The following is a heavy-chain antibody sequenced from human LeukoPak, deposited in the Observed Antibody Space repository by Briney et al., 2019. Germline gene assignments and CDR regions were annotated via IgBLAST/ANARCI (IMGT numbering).Heavy chain of an antibody. Sequence: GGSLSLSRSVSGFTFSSYAMSWVRQPPEKGLEWVSCITGSGENTYYPDSVKGRFTISRDNAKNSLYLQMNGRRAEDTAVYYCARDTYRLYDYWGQGTLVTVSS. CDR3: ARDTYRLYDY. D-gene: IGHD2-15*01. J-gene: IGHJ4*02. CDR2: ITGSGENT. V-gene: IGHV3-23*01. CDR1: GFTFSSYA.